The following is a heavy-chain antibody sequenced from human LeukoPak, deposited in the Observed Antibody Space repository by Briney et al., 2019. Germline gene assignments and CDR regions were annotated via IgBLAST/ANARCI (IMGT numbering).Heavy chain of an antibody. Sequence: QPGGSLRLSCAASGFTFSAYWMHWVRQAPGKGLFWISRVNTDGSNTEYADSVRGRFTISRDNSKSTLSLQMNSLRAEDTAIYYCATYRQVLLPFESWGQGTLVTVSS. V-gene: IGHV3-74*01. CDR3: ATYRQVLLPFES. CDR1: GFTFSAYW. J-gene: IGHJ4*02. D-gene: IGHD2-8*02. CDR2: VNTDGSNT.